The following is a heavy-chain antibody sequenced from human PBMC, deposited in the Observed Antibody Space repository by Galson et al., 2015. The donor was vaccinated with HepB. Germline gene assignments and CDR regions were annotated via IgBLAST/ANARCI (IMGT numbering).Heavy chain of an antibody. D-gene: IGHD3-22*01. Sequence: SVKVSCKASGYTFTSYDINWVRQATGQGLEWMGWMNPNSGNTGYAQKFQGRVTMTRNTSISTAYMELSSLRSEDTAVYYCARRLRITMIVVVTDAFDIWGQGTMVTVSS. CDR2: MNPNSGNT. V-gene: IGHV1-8*01. J-gene: IGHJ3*02. CDR3: ARRLRITMIVVVTDAFDI. CDR1: GYTFTSYD.